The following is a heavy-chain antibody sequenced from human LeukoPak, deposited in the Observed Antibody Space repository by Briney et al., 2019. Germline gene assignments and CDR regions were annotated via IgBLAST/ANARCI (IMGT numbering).Heavy chain of an antibody. V-gene: IGHV1-69*06. Sequence: SVKVSCKASGGTFSSYAISWVRQAPGQGLEWMGGIIPIFGTANYAQKFQGRVTITADKSTSTAYMELSSLRSEDTAVYYCANSRFGELLYAFDYWGQGTLVTVSS. D-gene: IGHD3-10*01. CDR2: IIPIFGTA. CDR3: ANSRFGELLYAFDY. J-gene: IGHJ4*02. CDR1: GGTFSSYA.